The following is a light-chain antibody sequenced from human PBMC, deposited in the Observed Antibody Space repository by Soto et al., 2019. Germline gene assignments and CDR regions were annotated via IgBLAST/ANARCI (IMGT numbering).Light chain of an antibody. J-gene: IGKJ5*01. CDR1: QTVSSNY. CDR2: YAS. V-gene: IGKV3-11*01. Sequence: EIVLTQSPGTLSLSPGERATLSCWASQTVSSNYLAWYQQKPGQAPRLLIYYASNRATGIPARFSGSGSGTDFTLTISSLEPEDFAVYYCHQRSNWPPDTFGQGTRLEIK. CDR3: HQRSNWPPDT.